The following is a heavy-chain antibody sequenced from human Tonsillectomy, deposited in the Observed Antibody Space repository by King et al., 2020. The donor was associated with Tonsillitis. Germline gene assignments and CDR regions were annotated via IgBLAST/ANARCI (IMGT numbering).Heavy chain of an antibody. CDR3: AKARQWLVHFDY. CDR1: GFTFSSYG. CDR2: ISSDGSKK. V-gene: IGHV3-30*18. D-gene: IGHD6-19*01. Sequence: VQLVESGGGVVQPGRSLRLSCAASGFTFSSYGINGVRQAPGKGLEWVAVISSDGSKKYYADAVRGRFTISRDNSKNTLYLQMNSLRADDTAVYYCAKARQWLVHFDYWGQGTLVTVSS. J-gene: IGHJ4*02.